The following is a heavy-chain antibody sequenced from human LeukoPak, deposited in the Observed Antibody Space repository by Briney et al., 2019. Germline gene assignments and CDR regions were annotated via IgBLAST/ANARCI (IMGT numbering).Heavy chain of an antibody. J-gene: IGHJ4*02. D-gene: IGHD2-15*01. CDR3: ARENCSGGSCYGMTTVIVFDY. CDR2: INPSGGST. CDR1: GYTFFSYY. V-gene: IGHV1-46*01. Sequence: ASVKVSCKASGYTFFSYYMHWVRQAPGQGLEWMGIINPSGGSTSYAQKFQGRVTMTRDTSTSTVYMELSSLRSEDTAVYYCARENCSGGSCYGMTTVIVFDYWGQGTLVTVSS.